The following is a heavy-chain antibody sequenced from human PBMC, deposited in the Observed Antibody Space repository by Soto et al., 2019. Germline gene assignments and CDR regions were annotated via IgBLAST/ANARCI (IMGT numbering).Heavy chain of an antibody. CDR1: GFSFSSYA. D-gene: IGHD6-19*01. CDR3: ARDMYSSDYFVKWFEP. V-gene: IGHV3-30-3*01. Sequence: QVRLVESGGGVVQPGRSLRLSCTASGFSFSSYAMYWFRQPPGKGLEWVAVISHDGINKHYADSVKGRVTVSRDNSNHSRDLQLNSLRGEDKAMYYCARDMYSSDYFVKWFEPWGQGTLVTVSS. CDR2: ISHDGINK. J-gene: IGHJ5*02.